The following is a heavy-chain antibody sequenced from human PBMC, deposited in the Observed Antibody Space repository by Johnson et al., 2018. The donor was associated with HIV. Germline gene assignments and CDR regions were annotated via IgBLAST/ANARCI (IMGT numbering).Heavy chain of an antibody. V-gene: IGHV3-11*01. Sequence: QAQLLESGGGVVRPGGSLRLSCAASGFTFSDYYMSWIRQAPGKGLEWVSYISSSGSIIYYADSVKGRFTISRDNSKNTLYLQMNSLKTEDTAVYYCTTCKDIVATIVAFDIWGQGTMVTVSS. J-gene: IGHJ3*02. D-gene: IGHD5-12*01. CDR2: ISSSGSII. CDR3: TTCKDIVATIVAFDI. CDR1: GFTFSDYY.